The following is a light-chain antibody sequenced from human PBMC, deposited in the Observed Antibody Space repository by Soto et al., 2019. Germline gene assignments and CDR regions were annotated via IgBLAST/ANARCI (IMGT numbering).Light chain of an antibody. CDR1: QSVARD. CDR2: RAS. Sequence: EIVLTLSPGTLSLSPGETATLSCRASQSVARDLTWYQQKPGQAPRLLISRASTGATGIPDRFSGSGSGTDFTLTINRLEPEDSAVYYCQQHTISMYTFGQGT. V-gene: IGKV3-20*01. CDR3: QQHTISMYT. J-gene: IGKJ2*01.